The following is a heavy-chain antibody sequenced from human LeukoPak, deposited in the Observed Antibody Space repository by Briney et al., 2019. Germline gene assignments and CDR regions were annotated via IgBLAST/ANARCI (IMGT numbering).Heavy chain of an antibody. J-gene: IGHJ4*02. CDR3: ARDWGGSSSSRADFDY. V-gene: IGHV3-21*01. CDR1: GFTFSSYS. CDR2: ISSSSSYI. Sequence: GGSLRLSCAASGFTFSSYSMNWVRQAPGKGLEWVSSISSSSSYIYYADSVKGRFTISRDNAKNSLYLQMNSLTAEDTAVYYCARDWGGSSSSRADFDYWGQGTLVTVSS. D-gene: IGHD6-6*01.